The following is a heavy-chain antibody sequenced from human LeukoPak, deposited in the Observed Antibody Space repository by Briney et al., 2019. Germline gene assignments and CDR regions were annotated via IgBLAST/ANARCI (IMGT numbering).Heavy chain of an antibody. V-gene: IGHV4-59*08. CDR1: GGSISSYY. CDR3: ARQMVRGVTRNYNWFDP. J-gene: IGHJ5*02. D-gene: IGHD3-10*01. Sequence: PSETLSLTCTVSGGSISSYYWSWIRQPPGKGLEWIGYIYYSGSTNYNPSLKSRVTISVDTSKNQFSLKLSSVTAADTAVYYCARQMVRGVTRNYNWFDPWGQGTLVTVSS. CDR2: IYYSGST.